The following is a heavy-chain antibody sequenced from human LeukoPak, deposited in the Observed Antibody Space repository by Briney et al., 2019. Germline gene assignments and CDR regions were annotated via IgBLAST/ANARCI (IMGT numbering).Heavy chain of an antibody. CDR2: INSDGSST. J-gene: IGHJ4*02. Sequence: PGGSLRLSCAASGFTFSSYWMHWVRQAPGKGPVWVSRINSDGSSTSYADSVKGRFTISRDNAKNTLYLQMNSLGAEDTAVYYXARXRGXPXXXXXFDXXXXGXLVTVS. CDR3: ARXRGXPXXXXXFDX. V-gene: IGHV3-74*01. CDR1: GFTFSSYW.